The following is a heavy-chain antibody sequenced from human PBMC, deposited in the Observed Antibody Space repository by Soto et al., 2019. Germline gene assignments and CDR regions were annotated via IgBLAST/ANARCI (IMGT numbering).Heavy chain of an antibody. V-gene: IGHV3-23*01. J-gene: IGHJ4*02. CDR2: IIGNGGTT. CDR1: GFTVSSNY. D-gene: IGHD5-12*01. CDR3: AKDRNRWLRFDLGY. Sequence: PGGSLRLSCAASGFTVSSNYMSWVRQAPGKGLEWVSSIIGNGGTTYYADSVKGRFTISRDNSKNTLYLQMNSLRAEDTAVYYCAKDRNRWLRFDLGYWGQGTLVTVSS.